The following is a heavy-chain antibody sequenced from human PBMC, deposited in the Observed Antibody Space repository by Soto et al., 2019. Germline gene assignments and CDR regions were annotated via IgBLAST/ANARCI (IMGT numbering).Heavy chain of an antibody. CDR2: IYWYDDK. V-gene: IGHV2-5*01. CDR1: GFSLSTSGVG. D-gene: IGHD2-15*01. CDR3: AHSKEVARAGKYYFHY. Sequence: QITLKESGPTLVKPTQTLTLTCTFSGFSLSTSGVGVGWIRQPPGKALEWLALIYWYDDKRYSPSLKSRLTITKDTPKTQVVLTMTNMDPGDTATYYCAHSKEVARAGKYYFHYWGQATLVTVSS. J-gene: IGHJ4*02.